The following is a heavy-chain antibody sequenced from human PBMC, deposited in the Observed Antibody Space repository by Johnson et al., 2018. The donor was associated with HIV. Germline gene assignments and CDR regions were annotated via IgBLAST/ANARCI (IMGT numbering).Heavy chain of an antibody. V-gene: IGHV3-43*01. CDR1: GFTFDDYT. CDR2: ISWDADST. CDR3: ARETGTHAFDI. J-gene: IGHJ3*02. D-gene: IGHD1-1*01. Sequence: VQLVESGGVVVQPGGSLRLSCAASGFTFDDYTMHWVRQAPGKGLEWVSLISWDADSTFYPGSVKGRFTISRENAKKSLYLQMNNLIAGDTAVYYCARETGTHAFDIWGQGTMVTVSS.